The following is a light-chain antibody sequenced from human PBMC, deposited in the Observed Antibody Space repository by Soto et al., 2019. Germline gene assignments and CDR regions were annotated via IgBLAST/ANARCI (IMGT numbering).Light chain of an antibody. Sequence: QSVLTQPPSVSAAPGQKVTISCSGSISNIGKNYVSWYQQLPGTAPKVLIYDNNKRPSGIPDRFSGSKSGTSATLGITGLQTGDEADYYCCSYAGISTWVFGGGTKLTVL. CDR1: ISNIGKNY. CDR2: DNN. J-gene: IGLJ3*02. V-gene: IGLV1-51*01. CDR3: CSYAGISTWV.